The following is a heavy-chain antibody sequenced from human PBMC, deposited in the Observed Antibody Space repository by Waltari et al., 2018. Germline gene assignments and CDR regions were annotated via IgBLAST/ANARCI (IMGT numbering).Heavy chain of an antibody. J-gene: IGHJ6*02. Sequence: EVQLLESGGGLVQPGGSLRLSCAASGFTFSSYAMSWVRQAPGKGLEWVSAISGSGGSTYYADSVKGRFTISRDNSKNTLYLQMNSLRAEDTAVYYCAKDGGLGTMVRGVIAQLWDYYYYYGMDVWGQGP. CDR1: GFTFSSYA. CDR3: AKDGGLGTMVRGVIAQLWDYYYYYGMDV. CDR2: ISGSGGST. D-gene: IGHD3-10*01. V-gene: IGHV3-23*01.